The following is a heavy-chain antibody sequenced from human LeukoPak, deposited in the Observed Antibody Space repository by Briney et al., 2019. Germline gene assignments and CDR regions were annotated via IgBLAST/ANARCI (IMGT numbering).Heavy chain of an antibody. Sequence: PGGSLRLSCAASGFTFSNAWMSWVRQAPGKGLEWVANIKQDGSEKYYVDSVKGRFTISRDNAKNSLYLQMNSLRAEDTAVYYCARVSAYSSSWYVDYYYYYMDVWGKGTTVTVSS. CDR3: ARVSAYSSSWYVDYYYYYMDV. D-gene: IGHD6-13*01. CDR1: GFTFSNAW. CDR2: IKQDGSEK. J-gene: IGHJ6*03. V-gene: IGHV3-7*01.